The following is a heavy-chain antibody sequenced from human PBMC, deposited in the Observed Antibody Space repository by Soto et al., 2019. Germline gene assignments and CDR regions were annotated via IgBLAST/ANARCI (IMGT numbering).Heavy chain of an antibody. CDR3: ARDEWELPYYYYYGMDV. Sequence: SETLSLTCAVSGYSISSGYYWGWIRQPPGKGLEWIGSIYHSGSTYDNPSLKSRVTISVDTSKNQFSLKLSSATAADTAVYYCARDEWELPYYYYYGMDVWGQGTTVTVSS. V-gene: IGHV4-38-2*02. CDR1: GYSISSGYY. D-gene: IGHD1-26*01. J-gene: IGHJ6*02. CDR2: IYHSGST.